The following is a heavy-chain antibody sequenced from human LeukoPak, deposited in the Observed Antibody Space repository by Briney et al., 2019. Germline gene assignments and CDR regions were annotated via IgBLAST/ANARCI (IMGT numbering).Heavy chain of an antibody. Sequence: GGSLRLSCGASGFSFSDYNMNWVRQAPGKALEWVSSITTTGTYIFYGDSVKGRFTISRDNAKNSLYLQMNSLRTEDTAVYYCVRDGSSWGNFDYWGQGTLVSVSS. V-gene: IGHV3-21*01. CDR1: GFSFSDYN. CDR3: VRDGSSWGNFDY. J-gene: IGHJ4*02. CDR2: ITTTGTYI. D-gene: IGHD7-27*01.